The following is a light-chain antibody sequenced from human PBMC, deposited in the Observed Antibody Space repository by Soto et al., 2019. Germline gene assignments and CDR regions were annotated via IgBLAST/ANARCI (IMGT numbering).Light chain of an antibody. CDR3: QQSYSTTWT. CDR1: QSISTY. V-gene: IGKV1-39*01. Sequence: DLQMSQSPASLSASVGDRVTITCRASQSISTYLNWYQQKPWKAPKLLIYGASNLQSGVPSRFSGSGSETDFTLTISSLQPEDFATYSCQQSYSTTWTFGQGTKVDIK. CDR2: GAS. J-gene: IGKJ1*01.